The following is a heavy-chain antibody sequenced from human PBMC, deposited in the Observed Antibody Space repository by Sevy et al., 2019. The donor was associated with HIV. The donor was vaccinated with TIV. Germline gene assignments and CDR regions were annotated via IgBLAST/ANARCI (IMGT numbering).Heavy chain of an antibody. CDR2: ISGSGGST. J-gene: IGHJ4*02. CDR1: GFIFNSYA. V-gene: IGHV3-23*01. CDR3: RGVGTTTAFDY. D-gene: IGHD1-26*01. Sequence: GGSLRLSCAASGFIFNSYAMNWVRQAPGKGLEWVSSISGSGGSTYYADSVKGRVTISSDNFRRMVDLQMNSLRAEDTAIYYCRGVGTTTAFDYWGQGTLVTVSS.